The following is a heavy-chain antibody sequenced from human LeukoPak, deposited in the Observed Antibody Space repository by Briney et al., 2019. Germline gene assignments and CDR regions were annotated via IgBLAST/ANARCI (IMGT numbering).Heavy chain of an antibody. V-gene: IGHV1-8*03. D-gene: IGHD1-1*01. CDR2: MNPNSGNT. CDR3: ARGVRGWNDDGYMDV. Sequence: GASVTVSCKASGYTFTSYDINWVRQATGQGLEWMGWMNPNSGNTGYAQKFQGRVTITRNTSISTAYMELSSLRSEDTAVYYCARGVRGWNDDGYMDVWGKGTTVTVSS. J-gene: IGHJ6*03. CDR1: GYTFTSYD.